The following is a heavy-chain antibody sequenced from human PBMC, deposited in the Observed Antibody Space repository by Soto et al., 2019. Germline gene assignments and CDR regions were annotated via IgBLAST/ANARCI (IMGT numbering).Heavy chain of an antibody. Sequence: SETLSLTCTVSGGTISSWYWSWIRQPPGKGLEWIGYIYYSGSTSYNPSLKSRGTISVDTSKNQFSLKLSSVTAADTAVYYCARRIRYCSSTSSYAGGYWFDPWGQGTLVTVSS. J-gene: IGHJ5*02. CDR3: ARRIRYCSSTSSYAGGYWFDP. CDR1: GGTISSWY. CDR2: IYYSGST. D-gene: IGHD2-2*01. V-gene: IGHV4-59*08.